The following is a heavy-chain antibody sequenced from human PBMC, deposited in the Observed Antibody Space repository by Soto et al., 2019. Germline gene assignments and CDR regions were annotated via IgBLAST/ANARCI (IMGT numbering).Heavy chain of an antibody. V-gene: IGHV3-30*18. CDR2: ISYDGSNK. D-gene: IGHD5-12*01. CDR1: GFTFSSYG. Sequence: QVQLVESGGGVVQPGRSLRLSCAASGFTFSSYGMHWVRQAPGKGLEWVAVISYDGSNKYYADSVKGRFIISRDNSKNTLYLQMNSLRAEDTAVYYCAKAEVATIPADYWGQGTLVTVSS. CDR3: AKAEVATIPADY. J-gene: IGHJ4*02.